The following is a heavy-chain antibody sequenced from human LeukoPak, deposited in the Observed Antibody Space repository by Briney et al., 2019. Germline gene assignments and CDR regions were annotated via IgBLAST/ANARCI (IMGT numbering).Heavy chain of an antibody. CDR3: AKDMEGGMVRGRSYYYGMDV. D-gene: IGHD3-10*01. V-gene: IGHV3-9*01. J-gene: IGHJ6*02. Sequence: GGSLRLSCAASGFTFDDYAMHWVRQAPGKGLEWVSGISWNSGSIGYADSVKGRFTISRDNAKNSLYLQMNSLRAEDTALYYCAKDMEGGMVRGRSYYYGMDVWGQGTTVAVSS. CDR1: GFTFDDYA. CDR2: ISWNSGSI.